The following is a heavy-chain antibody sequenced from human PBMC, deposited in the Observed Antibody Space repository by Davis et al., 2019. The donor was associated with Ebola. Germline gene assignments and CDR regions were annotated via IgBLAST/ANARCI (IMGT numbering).Heavy chain of an antibody. D-gene: IGHD3-22*01. Sequence: PGGSLRSPSAAPGFTFRSHCMHWVRQTTAKGLEWVAVISYDGSNKYYADSVKGRFTISRDNSKSTLYLQMNSLRAEDTAVYYCARDPMRNAQRGYFDYWGQGTLVTVSS. CDR1: GFTFRSHC. V-gene: IGHV3-30*03. J-gene: IGHJ4*02. CDR3: ARDPMRNAQRGYFDY. CDR2: ISYDGSNK.